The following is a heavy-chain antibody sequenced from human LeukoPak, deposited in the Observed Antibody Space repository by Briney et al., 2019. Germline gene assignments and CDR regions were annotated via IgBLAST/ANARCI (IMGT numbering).Heavy chain of an antibody. J-gene: IGHJ6*04. CDR1: GYSISSGYY. CDR3: AREPLRPTDYYCGMDV. Sequence: SETLSLTCAVSGYSISSGYYWGWIRQPPGKGLEWIGSIYHSGSTYYNPSLESRVTISVDTSKNQFSLKLSSVTAADTAVYYCAREPLRPTDYYCGMDVWGKGTTVTVSS. D-gene: IGHD5-12*01. V-gene: IGHV4-38-2*02. CDR2: IYHSGST.